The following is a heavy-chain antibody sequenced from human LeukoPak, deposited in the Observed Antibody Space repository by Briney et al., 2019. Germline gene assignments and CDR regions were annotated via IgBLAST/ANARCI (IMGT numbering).Heavy chain of an antibody. Sequence: ASVKVSCKVSGYMFTSNALSWVGQAPGQGLEWMGRIGPYSGHTNYAQRLQGRVTMTTDTSTSTAYMELRSLTSDDTAVYYCARVTAAEAFDIWGQGTMVTVSS. CDR2: IGPYSGHT. CDR3: ARVTAAEAFDI. V-gene: IGHV1-18*01. CDR1: GYMFTSNA. D-gene: IGHD6-13*01. J-gene: IGHJ3*02.